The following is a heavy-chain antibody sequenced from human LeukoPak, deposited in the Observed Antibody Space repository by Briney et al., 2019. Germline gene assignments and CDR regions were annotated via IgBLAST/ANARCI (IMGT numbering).Heavy chain of an antibody. CDR2: IYYSGST. J-gene: IGHJ4*02. D-gene: IGHD4-17*01. V-gene: IGHV4-59*01. CDR3: ARWPATTVTTGFEY. CDR1: GGSISSYY. Sequence: SETLSLTCTVSGGSISSYYWSWIRQPPGKGLEWIGYIYYSGSTNYNPSLKSRVTISVDTSKNQFSLKLSSVTAADTAVYYCARWPATTVTTGFEYWGQGTLVTVSS.